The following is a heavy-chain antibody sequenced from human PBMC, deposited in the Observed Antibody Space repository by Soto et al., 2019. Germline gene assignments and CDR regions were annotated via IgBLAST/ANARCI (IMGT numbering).Heavy chain of an antibody. CDR3: ARDEGEWDLPEVNWFDP. CDR1: GFTFSSYS. Sequence: EVQLVESGGGLVQPGGSLRLSCAASGFTFSSYSMNWVRQAPGKGLEWVSYISTSSSTIYYADSVKGRFTISRDKAKNSLYLHMKSTRDEDKDGYYCARDEGEWDLPEVNWFDPWGQGTMGTGFS. D-gene: IGHD1-26*01. CDR2: ISTSSSTI. J-gene: IGHJ5*02. V-gene: IGHV3-48*02.